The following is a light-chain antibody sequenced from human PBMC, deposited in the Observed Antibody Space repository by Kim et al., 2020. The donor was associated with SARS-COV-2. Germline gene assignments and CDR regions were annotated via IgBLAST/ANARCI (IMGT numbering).Light chain of an antibody. Sequence: SYELTQPPSVSVSPGQTATITCSGDELGYKYACWYQQKAGQSPVLVIYEDNKRPSGIPERFSGSNSGSRATLTISGTQAMDEADYYCQTWDRSSQWVFGGGTQLTVL. CDR1: ELGYKY. CDR2: EDN. V-gene: IGLV3-1*01. CDR3: QTWDRSSQWV. J-gene: IGLJ3*02.